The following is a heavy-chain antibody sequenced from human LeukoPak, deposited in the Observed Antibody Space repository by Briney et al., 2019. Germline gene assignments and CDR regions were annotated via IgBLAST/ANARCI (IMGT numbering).Heavy chain of an antibody. CDR3: AAAHPYGSGSYSAY. CDR2: ISSGGTTI. J-gene: IGHJ4*02. Sequence: PGGSLRLSCAASGFTFSTYRMNWVRQAPGKGLEWVSYISSGGTTIYYADSVKGRFTISRDNPKNSLSLQMNSLRAEDTAVYYCAAAHPYGSGSYSAYWGQGTLVTVSS. CDR1: GFTFSTYR. D-gene: IGHD3-10*01. V-gene: IGHV3-48*01.